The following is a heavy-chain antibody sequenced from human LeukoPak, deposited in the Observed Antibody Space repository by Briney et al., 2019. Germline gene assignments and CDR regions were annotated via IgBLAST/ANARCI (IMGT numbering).Heavy chain of an antibody. J-gene: IGHJ6*03. CDR1: GFTFSIYA. Sequence: PGLSLRLSCAASGFTFSIYAMSWVRQAPGKGLEWVSAISGSGGSTYYADSVKGRFTISRDNSKNTLYLQMNSLRAEDTAVYYCAKGHIPNYYCYYMDVWGKGTTVTVSS. CDR2: ISGSGGST. V-gene: IGHV3-23*01. CDR3: AKGHIPNYYCYYMDV.